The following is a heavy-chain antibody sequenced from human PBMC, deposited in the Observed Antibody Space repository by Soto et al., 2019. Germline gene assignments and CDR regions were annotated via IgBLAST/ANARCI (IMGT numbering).Heavy chain of an antibody. CDR1: GYTFTSYY. V-gene: IGHV1-46*03. D-gene: IGHD3-22*01. CDR3: ASGGYCDRIRYYTDFDY. J-gene: IGHJ4*02. CDR2: INPSGGST. Sequence: GASVKVSCKASGYTFTSYYMHWVRQAPGQGLEWMGIINPSGGSTSYAQKFQGRVTMTRDTSTSTVYMELSSLRSEDTAVYYCASGGYCDRIRYYTDFDYWGQGTLVTVSS.